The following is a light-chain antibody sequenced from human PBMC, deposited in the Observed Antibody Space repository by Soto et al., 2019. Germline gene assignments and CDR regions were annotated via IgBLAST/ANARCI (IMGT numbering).Light chain of an antibody. CDR2: EVS. Sequence: QSVLTQPASVSGSAGQSITISCTGTSSDVGGYNYVSWYQQHPGKAPKLMIYEVSNRPSGVSNRFSGSESGNTAYLTISGLQAEDEADYYCSSYASSSTLLYVFGTGTKVTVL. V-gene: IGLV2-14*01. CDR3: SSYASSSTLLYV. CDR1: SSDVGGYNY. J-gene: IGLJ1*01.